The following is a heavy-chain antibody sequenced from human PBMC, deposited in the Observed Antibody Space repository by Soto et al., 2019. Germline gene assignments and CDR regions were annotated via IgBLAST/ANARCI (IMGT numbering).Heavy chain of an antibody. D-gene: IGHD5-12*01. CDR1: GGSISSGDYY. V-gene: IGHV4-30-4*01. CDR2: IYYSGST. J-gene: IGHJ6*02. Sequence: SETLSLTCTVSGGSISSGDYYWSWIRQPPGKGLEWIGYIYYSGSTYYNPSLKSRVTISVDTSKNQFSLKLSSVPAADTAVYYCARDRHSGYDYYYYGMDVWGQGTTVTVSS. CDR3: ARDRHSGYDYYYYGMDV.